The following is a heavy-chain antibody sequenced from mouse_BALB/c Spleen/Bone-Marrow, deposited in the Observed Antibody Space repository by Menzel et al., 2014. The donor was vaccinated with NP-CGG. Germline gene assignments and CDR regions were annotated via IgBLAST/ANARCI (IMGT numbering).Heavy chain of an antibody. CDR2: IRNKANGYTT. D-gene: IGHD2-1*01. V-gene: IGHV7-3*02. CDR3: ARDYGNYVRFAY. CDR1: GFTFTDYY. J-gene: IGHJ3*01. Sequence: EVQGVESGGGLVQPGGSLILSGATSGFTFTDYYMSWVRQPPGKALEWLGFIRNKANGYTTEYSASVKGRFTISRDNSQSILYLQMNTLRAEDSATYYCARDYGNYVRFAYWGQGTLVTVSA.